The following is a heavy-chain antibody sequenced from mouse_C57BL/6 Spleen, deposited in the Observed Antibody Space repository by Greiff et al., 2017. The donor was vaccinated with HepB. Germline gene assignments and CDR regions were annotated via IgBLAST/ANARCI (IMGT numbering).Heavy chain of an antibody. CDR1: GYTFTSYW. V-gene: IGHV1-69*01. CDR3: ARRGYDLAWFAY. D-gene: IGHD2-14*01. J-gene: IGHJ3*01. Sequence: QVQLKQPGAELVMPGASVKLSCKASGYTFTSYWMHWVKQRPGQGLEWIGEIDPSDSYTNYNQKFKGKSTLTVDKSSSTAYMQLSSLTSEDSAVYYCARRGYDLAWFAYWGQGTLVTVSA. CDR2: IDPSDSYT.